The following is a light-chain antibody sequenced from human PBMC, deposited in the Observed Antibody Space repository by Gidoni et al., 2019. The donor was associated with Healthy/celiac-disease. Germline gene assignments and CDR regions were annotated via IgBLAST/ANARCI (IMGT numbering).Light chain of an antibody. CDR2: WAS. CDR1: QSVLYSSNNKNY. J-gene: IGKJ2*01. V-gene: IGKV4-1*01. Sequence: DIVMTQSPDSLAVSLGESATINCKSSQSVLYSSNNKNYLAWYQQKPGQPPKLLIYWASTRESGVPDRFSGSGSGTDFTLTISSLQAEDVAVYYCQQYYSTPLYTFXXXTKLEIK. CDR3: QQYYSTPLYT.